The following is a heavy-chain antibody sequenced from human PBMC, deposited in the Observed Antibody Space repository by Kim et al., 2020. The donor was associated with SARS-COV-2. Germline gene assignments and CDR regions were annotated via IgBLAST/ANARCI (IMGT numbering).Heavy chain of an antibody. CDR3: ARDLDSEYSSSSNAFDI. V-gene: IGHV3-11*01. D-gene: IGHD6-6*01. J-gene: IGHJ3*02. Sequence: GGSLRLSCAASGFTFSDYYMSWIRQAPGKGLEWVSYISSSGSTIYYADSVKGRFTISRDNAKNSLYLQMNSLRAEDTAVNYCARDLDSEYSSSSNAFDIWGQGTMVTVSS. CDR2: ISSSGSTI. CDR1: GFTFSDYY.